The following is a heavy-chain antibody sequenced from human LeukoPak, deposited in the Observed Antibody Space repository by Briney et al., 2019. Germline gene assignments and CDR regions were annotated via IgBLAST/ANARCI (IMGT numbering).Heavy chain of an antibody. CDR2: IYSGGTT. D-gene: IGHD3-22*01. J-gene: IGHJ4*02. CDR3: ARVGTYYYDISGYLGDY. V-gene: IGHV3-66*01. CDR1: GFTVSSNY. Sequence: PGGSLRLSCVASGFTVSSNYMSWVRQAPGKGLEWVSVIYSGGTTYYADSVKGRFTVSRDNSKNTLFLQMNSLRAEDTAVYYCARVGTYYYDISGYLGDYWGQGTLVTVSS.